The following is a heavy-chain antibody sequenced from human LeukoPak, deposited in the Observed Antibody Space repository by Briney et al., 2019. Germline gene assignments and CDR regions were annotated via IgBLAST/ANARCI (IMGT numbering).Heavy chain of an antibody. CDR2: ISWNSGSI. CDR3: AKSRGYSYGYPFDY. CDR1: GFTLDDYA. J-gene: IGHJ4*02. Sequence: GGSLRLSCAASGFTLDDYAMHWVRQVPGKGLEWVSGISWNSGSIGYADSVKGRFTISRDNAKNSLYLQMNSLRVEDTALYYCAKSRGYSYGYPFDYWGQGTLVTVSS. D-gene: IGHD5-18*01. V-gene: IGHV3-9*01.